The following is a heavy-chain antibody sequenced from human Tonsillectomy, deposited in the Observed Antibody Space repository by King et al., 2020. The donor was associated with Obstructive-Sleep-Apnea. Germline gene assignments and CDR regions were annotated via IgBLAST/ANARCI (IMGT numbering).Heavy chain of an antibody. CDR1: GFTFSSYW. CDR2: IKEDGSEK. Sequence: QLVQSGGGLVQPGGSLRLSCAASGFTFSSYWMSWVRQAPGKGLEWVANIKEDGSEKYYVDSVKGRFTISRDNAKNSLYLQMNSLRADVTAVYYCARAVASNWFDPWGQGTLVTVSS. J-gene: IGHJ5*02. CDR3: ARAVASNWFDP. V-gene: IGHV3-7*01.